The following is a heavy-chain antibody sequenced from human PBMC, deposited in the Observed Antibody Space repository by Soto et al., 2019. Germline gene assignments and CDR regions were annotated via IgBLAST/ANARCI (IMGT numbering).Heavy chain of an antibody. CDR2: IDTNNGRT. CDR3: ARDRDYYGSGSYPPDAFDI. J-gene: IGHJ3*02. D-gene: IGHD3-10*01. V-gene: IGHV1-3*04. Sequence: ASVKVSCKASGFTFTGSSIHWLRQAPGQNLQWLGWIDTNNGRTKYSQTFQGRVTISPDTSASTAYMELSSLRSEDTAVYYCARDRDYYGSGSYPPDAFDIWGQGTMVTVSS. CDR1: GFTFTGSS.